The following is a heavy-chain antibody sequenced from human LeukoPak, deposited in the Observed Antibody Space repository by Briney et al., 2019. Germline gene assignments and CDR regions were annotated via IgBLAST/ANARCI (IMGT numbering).Heavy chain of an antibody. D-gene: IGHD3-16*02. Sequence: SVKVSCKASGGTFSSYAISWVRQAPGQGLEWMGRIIPIFGTANCAQKFQGRVTITTDESTSTAYMELSSLRSEDTAVYYCARSHDYVWGSYRYIWNYWGQGTLVTVPS. V-gene: IGHV1-69*05. CDR1: GGTFSSYA. CDR3: ARSHDYVWGSYRYIWNY. J-gene: IGHJ4*02. CDR2: IIPIFGTA.